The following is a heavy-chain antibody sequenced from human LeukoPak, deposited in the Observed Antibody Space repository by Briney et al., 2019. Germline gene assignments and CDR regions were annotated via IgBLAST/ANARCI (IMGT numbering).Heavy chain of an antibody. CDR2: IHPSGRT. CDR1: GGSMSTYY. Sequence: PSETLSLTCSVSGGSMSTYYWSWIRQSAGKGLEWIGRIHPSGRTDYNPSLRSRVSLSVDTPKNQLSLKVSSVTAADTAIYYCARAPEFSSGWLLDCWGQGSLVTVSS. CDR3: ARAPEFSSGWLLDC. V-gene: IGHV4-4*07. D-gene: IGHD6-19*01. J-gene: IGHJ4*02.